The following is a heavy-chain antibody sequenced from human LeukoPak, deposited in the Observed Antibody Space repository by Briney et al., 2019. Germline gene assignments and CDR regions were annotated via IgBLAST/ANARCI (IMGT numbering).Heavy chain of an antibody. CDR1: GYNFPNYW. J-gene: IGHJ4*02. D-gene: IGHD4-23*01. CDR3: ARTNYGGKRAGDY. CDR2: IYPGDSDT. V-gene: IGHV5-51*01. Sequence: GESLKISCKGSGYNFPNYWIAWVRQMPGKGLEWMGIIYPGDSDTRYSPSFQGQVTISADKSISTAYLQWSSLKASDTAMYCCARTNYGGKRAGDYWGQGTLVTVSS.